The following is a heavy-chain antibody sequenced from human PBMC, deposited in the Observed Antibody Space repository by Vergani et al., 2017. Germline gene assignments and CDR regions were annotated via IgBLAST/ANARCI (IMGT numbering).Heavy chain of an antibody. CDR1: GYNFTSYG. CDR2: ISAYNSNT. Sequence: QVQLVQSGAEVKKPGASVKVSCKASGYNFTSYGISWVRQAPGQGLEWMGWISAYNSNTNYAQKLQGRVTMTTDTSTSTAYMELRSLRSDDTAVYYCARDLMEDSSGWDLPLYYYGMDVWGQGTTVTVSS. V-gene: IGHV1-18*01. D-gene: IGHD6-19*01. J-gene: IGHJ6*02. CDR3: ARDLMEDSSGWDLPLYYYGMDV.